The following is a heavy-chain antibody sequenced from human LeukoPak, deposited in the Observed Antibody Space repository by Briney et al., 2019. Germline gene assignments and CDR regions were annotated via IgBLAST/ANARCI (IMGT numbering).Heavy chain of an antibody. CDR3: AIIGTPGETEYYRL. D-gene: IGHD2-21*01. Sequence: GGSLRLSCEASGFAVSARPMSWVRQAPGKGLEWVSVIYSGGSTYFADSVKGRFTISRDNAQNSLYLQINSLSAEDTAIYYCAIIGTPGETEYYRLWGQGTRVTVSS. CDR2: IYSGGST. CDR1: GFAVSARP. V-gene: IGHV3-66*01. J-gene: IGHJ1*01.